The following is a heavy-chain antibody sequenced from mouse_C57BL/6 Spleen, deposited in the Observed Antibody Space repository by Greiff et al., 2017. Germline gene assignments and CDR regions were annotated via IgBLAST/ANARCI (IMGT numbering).Heavy chain of an antibody. CDR1: GYAFSSYW. Sequence: QVQLKESGAELVKPGASVKISCKASGYAFSSYWMNWVKQRPGKGLEWIGQIYPGDGDTNYNGKFKGKATLTADKSSSTAYMQLSSLTSEDSAVYFCARSYYGSSYARDYWGQGTSVTVSS. D-gene: IGHD1-1*01. J-gene: IGHJ4*01. CDR3: ARSYYGSSYARDY. CDR2: IYPGDGDT. V-gene: IGHV1-80*01.